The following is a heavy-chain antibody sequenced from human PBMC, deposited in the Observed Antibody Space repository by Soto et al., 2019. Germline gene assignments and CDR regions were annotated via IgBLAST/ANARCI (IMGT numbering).Heavy chain of an antibody. J-gene: IGHJ4*02. CDR3: ARAGMYRSSRRWGDY. CDR1: GFTFSSYG. CDR2: ISAYNGNT. Sequence: QVQLVQSGAEVKKPGASVKVSCKASGFTFSSYGISWVRQAPGQGLEWMGWISAYNGNTDYAQNLQGRVTMTTDTSTSTAYMELRSLSSDDTAVYYCARAGMYRSSRRWGDYWGQGTLVTVSS. V-gene: IGHV1-18*01. D-gene: IGHD6-6*01.